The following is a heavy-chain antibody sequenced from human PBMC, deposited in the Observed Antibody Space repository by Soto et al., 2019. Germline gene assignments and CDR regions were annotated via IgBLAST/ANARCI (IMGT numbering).Heavy chain of an antibody. CDR2: ISGSGGST. D-gene: IGHD3-22*01. CDR1: GFTFSSYA. J-gene: IGHJ4*02. Sequence: GGSLRLSCAASGFTFSSYAMSWVRQAPGKGLEWVSAISGSGGSTYYADSVKGRFTISRDNSKNTLYLQMNSLRAEDTAVYYCAKDRWSYYDSSGYSRCFDYWGQGTLVTVSS. CDR3: AKDRWSYYDSSGYSRCFDY. V-gene: IGHV3-23*01.